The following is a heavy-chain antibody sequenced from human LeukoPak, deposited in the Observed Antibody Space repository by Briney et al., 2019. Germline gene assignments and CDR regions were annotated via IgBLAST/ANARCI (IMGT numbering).Heavy chain of an antibody. D-gene: IGHD6-13*01. CDR3: ARARWGSSPPWP. V-gene: IGHV4-30-4*08. J-gene: IGHJ5*02. CDR1: GGSISSGDYY. Sequence: TLSLTCTVSGGSISSGDYYWSWIRQPPGKGLEWIGYIYYSGSTYYNPSLKSRVTISVDTSKNQFSLKLSSVTADGTAVYYCARARWGSSPPWPWGQGTLVTVSS. CDR2: IYYSGST.